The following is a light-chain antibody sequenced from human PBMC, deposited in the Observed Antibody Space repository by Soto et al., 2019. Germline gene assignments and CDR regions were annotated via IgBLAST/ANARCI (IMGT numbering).Light chain of an antibody. V-gene: IGKV3-20*01. J-gene: IGKJ1*01. Sequence: EIVLTQSPGTLSLSPGERATLSCRASQSVDSNYLAWYQQKPGQAPRIIIFGASGRATGIPDRFSGSGSGTDFTLTISRREPEDFAVYYCQRYGSLSWTFGQGTKVEIK. CDR3: QRYGSLSWT. CDR1: QSVDSNY. CDR2: GAS.